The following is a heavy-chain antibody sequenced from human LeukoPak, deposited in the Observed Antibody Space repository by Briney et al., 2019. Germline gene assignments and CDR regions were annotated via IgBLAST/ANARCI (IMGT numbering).Heavy chain of an antibody. Sequence: GGSLRLSCAASGFTFGTYGMYWIRQAPGKGLECVSSISRGGGAYTYYADSVKGRFTISRDDSRNTLYLQMNSLRAEDTAVYYCSKKGQADNDGKPDWGQGTLVTVSS. CDR1: GFTFGTYG. V-gene: IGHV3-23*01. CDR3: SKKGQADNDGKPD. D-gene: IGHD1-1*01. CDR2: ISRGGGAYT. J-gene: IGHJ4*02.